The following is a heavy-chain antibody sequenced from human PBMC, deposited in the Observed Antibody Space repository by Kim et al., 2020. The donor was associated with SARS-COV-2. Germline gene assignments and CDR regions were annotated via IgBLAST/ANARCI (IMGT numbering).Heavy chain of an antibody. J-gene: IGHJ4*02. CDR3: STFDY. CDR2: IYYSGST. Sequence: SETLSLTCIVSGGSISYSSGYYWGWLRQPPGKGLAWIASIYYSGSTYYNPSLKSRVTISVDTSKNQFSLRLSSVTAADTAVYYCSTFDYWGQGTLVTVSS. V-gene: IGHV4-39*01. CDR1: GGSISYSSGYY.